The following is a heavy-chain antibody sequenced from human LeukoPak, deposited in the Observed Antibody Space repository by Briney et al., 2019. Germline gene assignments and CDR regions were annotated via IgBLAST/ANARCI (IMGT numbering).Heavy chain of an antibody. CDR1: GFTFNDAW. V-gene: IGHV3-15*01. D-gene: IGHD1-26*01. CDR3: PTETRWELLFDY. J-gene: IGHJ4*02. CDR2: IKSKSDGVTT. Sequence: GGSLRLSCAASGFTFNDAWMSWVRQAPGRGLEWVGRIKSKSDGVTTEYAAPVKGRFTISRDDSKNTMYMQMNNMKTEDTAVYYCPTETRWELLFDYWGQGTLVTVSS.